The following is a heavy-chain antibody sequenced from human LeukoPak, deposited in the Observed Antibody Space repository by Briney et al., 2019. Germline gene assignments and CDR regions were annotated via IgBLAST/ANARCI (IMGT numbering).Heavy chain of an antibody. CDR2: ISYDGSNK. D-gene: IGHD1-26*01. Sequence: GRSLRLSCAASGFTFSSYGMHWVRQAPGKGLEWVAVISYDGSNKYYADSVKGRFTISRDNSKNTLYLQMNSLRAEDTAVYYCAKGSGSYRYFDYWGQGTLVTASS. V-gene: IGHV3-30*18. CDR1: GFTFSSYG. J-gene: IGHJ4*02. CDR3: AKGSGSYRYFDY.